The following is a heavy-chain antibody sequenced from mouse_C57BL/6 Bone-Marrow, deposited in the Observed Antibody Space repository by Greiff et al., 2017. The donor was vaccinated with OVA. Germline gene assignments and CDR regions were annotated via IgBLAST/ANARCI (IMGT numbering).Heavy chain of an antibody. J-gene: IGHJ1*03. D-gene: IGHD1-1*01. V-gene: IGHV1-55*01. CDR2: IYPGSGST. Sequence: QVQLQQPGAELVKPGASVKMSCKASGYTFTSYWITWVKQRPGQGLAWIGDIYPGSGSTNYNEKFKSKATLTVDTSSSTAYMQLSSLTSEDSAVYYCARRYYGSSYWYFDVWGRGTTVTVSA. CDR1: GYTFTSYW. CDR3: ARRYYGSSYWYFDV.